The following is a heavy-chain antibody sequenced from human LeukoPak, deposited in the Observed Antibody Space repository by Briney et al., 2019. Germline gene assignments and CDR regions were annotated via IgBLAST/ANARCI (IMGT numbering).Heavy chain of an antibody. CDR1: GFTFSNAW. CDR2: IKSKTDGGTI. Sequence: AGGSLRLSCAASGFTFSNAWMSWVRQAPGKGLEWVGRIKSKTDGGTIDYAAPVKGRFTISRDDSKNTLYLQMNSLKTEDTAVYYCTTDYPRYCSSTSCQNFDYWGQGTLVTVSS. D-gene: IGHD2-2*01. V-gene: IGHV3-15*01. CDR3: TTDYPRYCSSTSCQNFDY. J-gene: IGHJ4*02.